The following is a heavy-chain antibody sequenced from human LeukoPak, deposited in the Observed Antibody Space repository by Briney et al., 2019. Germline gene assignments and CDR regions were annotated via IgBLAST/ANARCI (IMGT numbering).Heavy chain of an antibody. CDR2: IYYSGST. Sequence: SETLSLTCTVSGGSISSYYWSWIRQPPGKGLEWIGYIYYSGSTNYNPSLKSRVTISVDTSKNQFSLKLSSVTAADTAVYYCARGDGDYNYWGQGTLVTVPS. D-gene: IGHD4-17*01. J-gene: IGHJ4*02. CDR1: GGSISSYY. CDR3: ARGDGDYNY. V-gene: IGHV4-59*01.